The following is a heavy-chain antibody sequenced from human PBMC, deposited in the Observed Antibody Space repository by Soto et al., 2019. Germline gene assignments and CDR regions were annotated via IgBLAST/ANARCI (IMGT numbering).Heavy chain of an antibody. J-gene: IGHJ6*02. V-gene: IGHV5-10-1*01. CDR1: GYSFTRYW. D-gene: IGHD2-2*01. CDR2: IDPSDSYT. Sequence: GETLKIFVECSGYSFTRYWIRRVRQMPGKGLEWMGRIDPSDSYTNYSPSFQGHVTISADKSISTAYLQWSSLKASDSATHYCARCGITSCLSCYYYGMDVWGQETTVTVSS. CDR3: ARCGITSCLSCYYYGMDV.